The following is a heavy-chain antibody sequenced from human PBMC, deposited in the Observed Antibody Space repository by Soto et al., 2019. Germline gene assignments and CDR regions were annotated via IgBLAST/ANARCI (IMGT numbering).Heavy chain of an antibody. Sequence: ASVKVSCKASGYTFTSYGISWVRQAPGQGLEWMGWISAYNGNTNYAQKLQGRVTMTTDTSTSTAYMELRSLRSDDTAVYYCARDKGYYDSSGYSIPLDWIFDYWGQGTLVTVSS. CDR2: ISAYNGNT. CDR1: GYTFTSYG. CDR3: ARDKGYYDSSGYSIPLDWIFDY. V-gene: IGHV1-18*01. J-gene: IGHJ4*02. D-gene: IGHD3-22*01.